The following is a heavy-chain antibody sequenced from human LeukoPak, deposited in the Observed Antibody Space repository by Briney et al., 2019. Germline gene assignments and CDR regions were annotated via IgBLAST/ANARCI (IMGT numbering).Heavy chain of an antibody. J-gene: IGHJ4*02. CDR3: ARDRSYSITRTEC. Sequence: GGSLKLSCAASGFTFNDYAMHWVRQAPGKGLEWVSGISWNSGSIGYAESVKGRFTMSRDNAKNTLYLQMNRLRTEDTAVYYCARDRSYSITRTECWGQGHLITVSS. CDR2: ISWNSGSI. CDR1: GFTFNDYA. D-gene: IGHD3/OR15-3a*01. V-gene: IGHV3-9*01.